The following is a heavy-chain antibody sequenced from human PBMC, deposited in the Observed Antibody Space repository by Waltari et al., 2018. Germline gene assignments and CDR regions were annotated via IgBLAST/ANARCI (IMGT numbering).Heavy chain of an antibody. V-gene: IGHV1-2*06. CDR3: ARDLLGDSYFDY. J-gene: IGHJ4*02. CDR2: INPNSGGT. CDR1: GYTFTGYY. Sequence: QVKLVQSGAEVKKPGASVKVSCMASGYTFTGYYMHWLRQAPGQGLEWMGRINPNSGGTNYAQKFQGRVTMTRDTSISTAYMELSRLRSDDTAVYYCARDLLGDSYFDYWGQGTLVTVSS. D-gene: IGHD2-21*02.